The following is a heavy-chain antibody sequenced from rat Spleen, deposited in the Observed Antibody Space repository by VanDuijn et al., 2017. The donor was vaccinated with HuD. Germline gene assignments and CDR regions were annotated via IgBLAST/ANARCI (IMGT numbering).Heavy chain of an antibody. CDR1: GFSLSSHG. Sequence: QVQLKESGPGLVQPSQTLSLTCTVSGFSLSSHGVIWVRQPPGKGLKWMGRMRYNGDTSYNSALKSRLSISRDTSKNQVFLKMNSLQTDDTGTYYCTRGLLWGGDYWGQGVMVTVSS. D-gene: IGHD1-11*01. CDR2: MRYNGDT. CDR3: TRGLLWGGDY. J-gene: IGHJ2*01. V-gene: IGHV2-63*01.